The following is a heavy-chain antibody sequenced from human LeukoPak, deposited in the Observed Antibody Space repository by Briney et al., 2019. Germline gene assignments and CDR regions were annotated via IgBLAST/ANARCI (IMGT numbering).Heavy chain of an antibody. D-gene: IGHD3-10*01. J-gene: IGHJ6*03. CDR2: ISSSSSYI. CDR1: GFTFSSYS. V-gene: IGHV3-21*01. Sequence: GGSLRLSCAASGFTFSSYSMNWVRQAPGKGLEWVSSISSSSSYIYYADSVKGRFTISRDNAKNSLYLQMNSLRAEDTAVYYCARDEYYGSGSYYDYYYYMDVWGKGTTVTVSS. CDR3: ARDEYYGSGSYYDYYYYMDV.